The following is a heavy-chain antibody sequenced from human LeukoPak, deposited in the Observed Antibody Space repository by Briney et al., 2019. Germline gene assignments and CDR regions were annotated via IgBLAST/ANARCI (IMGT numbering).Heavy chain of an antibody. Sequence: GGSLRLSCAASGFTFSSNSMNWVRQAPGKGLEWVSHISSSSSTIYYADFLKGRFTISRDNAKNSLFLQMNSLRAEDTAVYYCARDRVVGPTIDYWGQGTLVTVSS. V-gene: IGHV3-48*01. CDR3: ARDRVVGPTIDY. CDR1: GFTFSSNS. J-gene: IGHJ4*02. D-gene: IGHD1-26*01. CDR2: ISSSSSTI.